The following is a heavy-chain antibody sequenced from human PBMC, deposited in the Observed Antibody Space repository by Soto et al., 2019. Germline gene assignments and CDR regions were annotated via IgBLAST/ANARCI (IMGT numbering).Heavy chain of an antibody. CDR3: SFECYVVVVILLSYPTRRSSDL. D-gene: IGHD3-22*01. CDR2: IKSKTDGGTT. J-gene: IGHJ2*01. V-gene: IGHV3-15*07. CDR1: GFTFRNAW. Sequence: GGALRLSCAASGFTFRNAWMNGFRQAPGKGLEWVGRIKSKTDGGTTDYAAPVKGRFTISRDDSKNTLYLQMNSLKTEDTAVYYFSFECYVVVVILLSYPTRRSSDL.